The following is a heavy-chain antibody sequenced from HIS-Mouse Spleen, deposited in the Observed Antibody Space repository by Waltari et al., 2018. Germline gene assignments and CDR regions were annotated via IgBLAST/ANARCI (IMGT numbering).Heavy chain of an antibody. J-gene: IGHJ4*02. V-gene: IGHV3-66*03. Sequence: EVQLVESGGGFIQPGGSLRLACPAFGFTVSLNYLVCVRQAPGKGLEWVSVIYSCGSTYYADSVKGRFTISRDNSKNTLYLQMNSLRAEDTAVYYCARGLRVLPDYWGQGTLVTVSS. D-gene: IGHD1-26*01. CDR2: IYSCGST. CDR1: GFTVSLNY. CDR3: ARGLRVLPDY.